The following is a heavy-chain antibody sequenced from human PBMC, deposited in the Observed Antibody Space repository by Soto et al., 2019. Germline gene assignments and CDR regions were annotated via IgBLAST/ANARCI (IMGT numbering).Heavy chain of an antibody. CDR2: MYYSGFF. D-gene: IGHD3-16*02. J-gene: IGHJ4*02. V-gene: IGHV4-59*02. Sequence: SETLSLTCSFSGDSVTSNYLTWIRQSPEKGLEWIGYMYYSGFFHYNPSLKGRLMISSDTSKNQFSLSVSSVTAADTAVYYCARAPGTPPIVRVVVPYFFDSWGQGTLVTVSS. CDR3: ARAPGTPPIVRVVVPYFFDS. CDR1: GDSVTSNY.